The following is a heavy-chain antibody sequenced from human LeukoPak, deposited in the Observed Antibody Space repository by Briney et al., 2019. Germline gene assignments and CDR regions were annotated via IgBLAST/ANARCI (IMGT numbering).Heavy chain of an antibody. J-gene: IGHJ4*02. CDR2: IKQDGGEK. V-gene: IGHV3-7*01. Sequence: GGSLRLSCAASGYTFSSYWMTWVRQAPGKGLEWVANIKQDGGEKYYVDSVKGRFTISRDNAKNSLYLQMNSLRAEDTAVYYCARGPAMVRGVIVYWGQGTLVTVSS. CDR3: ARGPAMVRGVIVY. D-gene: IGHD3-10*01. CDR1: GYTFSSYW.